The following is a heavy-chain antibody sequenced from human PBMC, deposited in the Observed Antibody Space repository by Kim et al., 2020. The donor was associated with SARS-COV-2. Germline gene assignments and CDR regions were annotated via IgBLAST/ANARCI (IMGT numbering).Heavy chain of an antibody. CDR1: GFTFSSYG. CDR2: ISYDGSNK. CDR3: AKDRLRYCSGGSCYSGLIDY. Sequence: GGSLRLSCAASGFTFSSYGMHWVRQAPGKGLEWVAVISYDGSNKYYADSVKGRFTISRDNSKNTLYLQMNSLRAEDTAVYYCAKDRLRYCSGGSCYSGLIDYWGQGTLVTVSS. V-gene: IGHV3-30*18. J-gene: IGHJ4*02. D-gene: IGHD2-15*01.